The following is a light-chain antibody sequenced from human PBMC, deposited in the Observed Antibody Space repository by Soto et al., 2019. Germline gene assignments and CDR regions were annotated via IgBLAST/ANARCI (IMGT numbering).Light chain of an antibody. J-gene: IGKJ1*01. V-gene: IGKV4-1*01. Sequence: DIVMTQSPDSLAVSLGERATINCKSSQSVLYISNNKNYLAWYQQKPGQPPKLLIYWASTRESGVPDRFSGSGSGTDFTLTSSSLQAEDVGVYYCQQYYSTPPTFGQGTKVEIK. CDR1: QSVLYISNNKNY. CDR2: WAS. CDR3: QQYYSTPPT.